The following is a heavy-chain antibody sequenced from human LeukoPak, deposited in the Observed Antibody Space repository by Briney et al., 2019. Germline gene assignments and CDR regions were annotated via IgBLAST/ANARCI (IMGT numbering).Heavy chain of an antibody. D-gene: IGHD4-17*01. CDR3: ARGLFVDYEKYDTFDI. J-gene: IGHJ3*02. Sequence: ASVKVSCKASGYTFTNYDIHWVRQATGQEPEWVAWINPNRGNTASAQKFQGRITVTRNTSTSTTYMELSSLRSDDTAVYYCARGLFVDYEKYDTFDIWGQGTKVTVAS. CDR2: INPNRGNT. CDR1: GYTFTNYD. V-gene: IGHV1-8*01.